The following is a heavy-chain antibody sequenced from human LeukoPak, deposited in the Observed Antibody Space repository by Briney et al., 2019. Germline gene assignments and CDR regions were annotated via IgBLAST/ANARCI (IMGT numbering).Heavy chain of an antibody. Sequence: SVEVSCKASGGTFSSYAISWVRQAPGQGLEWMGRIIPILGIANYAQKFQGRVTITADKSTSTAYMELSSLRSEDTAVYYCARDHGFSSSWYRRNNWFDPWGQGTLVTVSS. J-gene: IGHJ5*02. V-gene: IGHV1-69*04. CDR1: GGTFSSYA. CDR2: IIPILGIA. D-gene: IGHD6-13*01. CDR3: ARDHGFSSSWYRRNNWFDP.